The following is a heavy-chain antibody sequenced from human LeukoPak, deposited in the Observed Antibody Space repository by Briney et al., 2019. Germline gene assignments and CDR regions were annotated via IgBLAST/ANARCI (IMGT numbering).Heavy chain of an antibody. J-gene: IGHJ4*02. CDR1: GFTFSNYG. Sequence: GGSLRLSCAASGFTFSNYGMSWVRQAPGKGLEWVSVISISGGSTYYADSVKGRFTISRDNSKNTLYLKMNSLRSEDTAVYYCAREHRYSSGCFDYWGQGTLVTVSS. CDR2: ISISGGST. D-gene: IGHD6-19*01. V-gene: IGHV3-23*01. CDR3: AREHRYSSGCFDY.